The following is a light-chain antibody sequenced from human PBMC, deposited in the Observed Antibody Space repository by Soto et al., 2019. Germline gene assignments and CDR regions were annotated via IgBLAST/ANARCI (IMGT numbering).Light chain of an antibody. CDR1: QSVSSN. V-gene: IGKV3-15*01. CDR2: VAS. CDR3: QQYNNWPWT. Sequence: EIAMTQSPATLSVSPGERATLSCRASQSVSSNLAWYQQKPGQAPRLLIYVASTRATGIPARFSGSGSGTEFTLTISSLQSEDFAVYYCQQYNNWPWTFGQGNKVEI. J-gene: IGKJ1*01.